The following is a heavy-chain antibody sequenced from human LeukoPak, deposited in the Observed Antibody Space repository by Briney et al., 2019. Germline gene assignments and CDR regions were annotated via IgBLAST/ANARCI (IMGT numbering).Heavy chain of an antibody. CDR2: IIPIFGTA. V-gene: IGHV1-69*05. J-gene: IGHJ4*02. CDR1: GGTFSSYA. Sequence: GASVKVSCKASGGTFSSYAISWVRQAPGQGLEWMGGIIPIFGTADYAQKFQGRVTITTDESTSTAYMELSSLRSEDTAVYYCASEYSSSSGDYRGQGTLVTVSS. CDR3: ASEYSSSSGDY. D-gene: IGHD6-6*01.